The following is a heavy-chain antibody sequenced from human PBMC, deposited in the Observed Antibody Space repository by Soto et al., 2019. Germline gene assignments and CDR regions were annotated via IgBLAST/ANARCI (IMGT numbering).Heavy chain of an antibody. Sequence: PSETLSLTCTVSGGSISSGDYYWSWIRQPPGKGLEWIGYIYYSGSTYYNPSLKSRVTISVDTSKNQFSLKLSSVTAADTAVYYCARAIYYYDSSGSTYYFDYWGQGTLVTVS. V-gene: IGHV4-30-4*01. J-gene: IGHJ4*02. D-gene: IGHD3-22*01. CDR3: ARAIYYYDSSGSTYYFDY. CDR2: IYYSGST. CDR1: GGSISSGDYY.